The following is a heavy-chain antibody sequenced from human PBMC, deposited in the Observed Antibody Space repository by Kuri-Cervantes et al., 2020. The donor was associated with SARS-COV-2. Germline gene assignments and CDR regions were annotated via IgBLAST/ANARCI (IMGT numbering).Heavy chain of an antibody. CDR2: IYHSGST. Sequence: SETLSLTCTVSGGSISSGGYYWSWIRQPPGKGLEWIGYIYHSGSTYYNPSLKSRVTISVDRSKNQFSLKLSSVTAADTAVYYCARRAAAGTILLDYWGQGTLVTVSS. V-gene: IGHV4-30-2*01. CDR1: GGSISSGGYY. CDR3: ARRAAAGTILLDY. D-gene: IGHD6-13*01. J-gene: IGHJ4*02.